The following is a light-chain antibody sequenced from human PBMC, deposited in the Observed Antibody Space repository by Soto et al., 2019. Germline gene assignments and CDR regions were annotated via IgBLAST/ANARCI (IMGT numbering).Light chain of an antibody. V-gene: IGKV3-20*01. Sequence: EVVLTQSPGTLSLSPGERATLSCRASQSIINNYLAWYQQRPGQAPRLLIYGSSDRTTGVPRRFRGSGSGTDFTLTISRLEPEDFAGYYCHQYGSTPPYTFGQGTKVEI. CDR2: GSS. CDR3: HQYGSTPPYT. CDR1: QSIINNY. J-gene: IGKJ2*01.